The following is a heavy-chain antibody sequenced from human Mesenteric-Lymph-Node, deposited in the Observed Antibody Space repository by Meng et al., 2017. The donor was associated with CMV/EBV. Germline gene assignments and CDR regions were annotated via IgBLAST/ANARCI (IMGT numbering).Heavy chain of an antibody. Sequence: GESLKISCAASGFIFSSYGMHWIRQAPGKGLEWVSYISSSGSTIYYADSVRGRFTISRDNAKNSLYLQMNSLRAEDTAVYYCASTNWEWEVDYWGQGTLVTVSS. V-gene: IGHV3-48*04. D-gene: IGHD7-27*01. CDR2: ISSSGSTI. CDR3: ASTNWEWEVDY. CDR1: GFIFSSYG. J-gene: IGHJ4*02.